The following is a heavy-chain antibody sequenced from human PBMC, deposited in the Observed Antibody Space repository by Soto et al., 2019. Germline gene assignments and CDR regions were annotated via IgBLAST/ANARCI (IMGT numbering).Heavy chain of an antibody. Sequence: QVQLVQSGAEVKKPGASVKVSCKASGYTFTSYGISWVRQAPGQGLEWMGWISAYNGNTNYAQKLQGRVTMTTDTPTSTAYMELRSLFSDDTAVYYCERAMTTVTTEIEWFDPWGQGTLVTVSS. CDR3: ERAMTTVTTEIEWFDP. D-gene: IGHD4-17*01. V-gene: IGHV1-18*01. CDR1: GYTFTSYG. CDR2: ISAYNGNT. J-gene: IGHJ5*02.